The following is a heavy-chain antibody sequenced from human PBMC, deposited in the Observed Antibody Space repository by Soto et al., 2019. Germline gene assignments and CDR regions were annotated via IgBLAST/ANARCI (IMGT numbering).Heavy chain of an antibody. J-gene: IGHJ5*02. D-gene: IGHD2-8*01. V-gene: IGHV1-69*08. CDR3: AREPPLIGALSWCWFDP. CDR2: IIPILCIA. CDR1: GGTFSSYT. Sequence: QVQLVQSGAEVKKPGSSVKVSCKASGGTFSSYTISWVRQAPGQGLEWMGRIIPILCIANYAQKFQGRVTISADKSTSTAYMGRGSLRSENTAVYYCAREPPLIGALSWCWFDPWGQGTLVTVS.